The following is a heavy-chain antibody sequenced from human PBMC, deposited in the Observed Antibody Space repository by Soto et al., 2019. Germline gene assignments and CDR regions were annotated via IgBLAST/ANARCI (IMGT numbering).Heavy chain of an antibody. CDR3: ARDLGYGSENDYYYYGMDV. D-gene: IGHD3-10*01. Sequence: GASVKVSCKASGGTFGSYAISWVRQAPGQGLEWMGGIIPIFGTANYAQKFQGRVTITADESTSTAYMELSSLRSEDTAVYYCARDLGYGSENDYYYYGMDVWGQGTTVTVSS. CDR2: IIPIFGTA. J-gene: IGHJ6*02. V-gene: IGHV1-69*13. CDR1: GGTFGSYA.